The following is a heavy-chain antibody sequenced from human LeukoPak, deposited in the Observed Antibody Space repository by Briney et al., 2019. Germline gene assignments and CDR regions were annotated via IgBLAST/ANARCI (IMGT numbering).Heavy chain of an antibody. Sequence: RPGGSLRLSCAASGFTFDDYGMSWVRQAPGKGLEWVFGINWNGGSTSYADSVKGRFTSARDNPKNSLYLQMNSLRPEDTALYYCARRNTAMGDAFDIWGQGTMVTVSS. V-gene: IGHV3-20*04. CDR3: ARRNTAMGDAFDI. D-gene: IGHD5-18*01. CDR2: INWNGGST. J-gene: IGHJ3*02. CDR1: GFTFDDYG.